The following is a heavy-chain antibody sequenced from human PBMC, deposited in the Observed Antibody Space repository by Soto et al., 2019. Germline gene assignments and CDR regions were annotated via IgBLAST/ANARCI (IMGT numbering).Heavy chain of an antibody. CDR1: GFTVSSYG. J-gene: IGHJ4*02. CDR3: AKEGGLSGSYYISSSYYFDY. CDR2: ISYDGSNT. V-gene: IGHV3-30*18. Sequence: GSLRLSCVASGFTVSSYGMHWVRQAPGKGLEWVAIISYDGSNTYYADSVKGRFTISRDNSKNTLYLQMNSLRAEDTSVYYCAKEGGLSGSYYISSSYYFDYWGQGTLVTVSS. D-gene: IGHD1-26*01.